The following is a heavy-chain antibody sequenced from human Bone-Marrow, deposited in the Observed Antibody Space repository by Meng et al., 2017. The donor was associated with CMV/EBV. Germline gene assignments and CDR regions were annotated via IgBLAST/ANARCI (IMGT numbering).Heavy chain of an antibody. CDR1: SDNFTNYG. CDR3: ARDMSNWGFYYGMDG. CDR2: IISIFGTA. J-gene: IGHJ6*02. Sequence: SAKVFCKDSSDNFTNYGITWVRQGPGQRPEWMGGIISIFGTANYAQKFHGRVTITTDESTSTAYMELSSLRSENTAVYYWARDMSNWGFYYGMDGWGQGTTVTVSS. V-gene: IGHV1-69*05. D-gene: IGHD7-27*01.